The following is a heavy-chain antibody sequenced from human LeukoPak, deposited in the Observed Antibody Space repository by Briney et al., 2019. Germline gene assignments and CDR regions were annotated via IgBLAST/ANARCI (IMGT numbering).Heavy chain of an antibody. D-gene: IGHD3-9*01. J-gene: IGHJ3*02. V-gene: IGHV4-59*01. CDR2: IYYSGSI. CDR1: GGSISSYY. CDR3: ARETSYYGLVIMWYAFDI. Sequence: SETLSLTCTVSGGSISSYYWSWIRQPPGKGLEWIGYIYYSGSINYNPSLKSRVTISVDTSKNQFSLKLSSVTAADTAVYYCARETSYYGLVIMWYAFDIWGQGTMVTVSS.